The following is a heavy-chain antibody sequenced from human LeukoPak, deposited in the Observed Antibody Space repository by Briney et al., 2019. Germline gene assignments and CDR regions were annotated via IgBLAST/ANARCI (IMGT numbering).Heavy chain of an antibody. CDR3: ARQYCPTTTCYKFSLDY. Sequence: PSETLSLTCTVSGGSISSSSYYWGWIRQPPGKGLEWIGSIYYSGSTYYNPSLKSRVTISVDTSKNQFSLKLSSVTAADTAVYFCARQYCPTTTCYKFSLDYWGQGTLVTVSS. CDR1: GGSISSSSYY. J-gene: IGHJ4*02. V-gene: IGHV4-39*07. D-gene: IGHD2-2*02. CDR2: IYYSGST.